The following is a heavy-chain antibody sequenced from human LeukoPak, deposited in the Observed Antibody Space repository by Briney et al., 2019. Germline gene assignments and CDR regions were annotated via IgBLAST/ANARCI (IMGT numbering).Heavy chain of an antibody. CDR2: ISSSSSYI. CDR1: GFTFSSYA. J-gene: IGHJ4*02. CDR3: ARDLVVGAEFDY. Sequence: GGSLRLSCVASGFTFSSYAMSWVRQAPGKGLEWVSSISSSSSYIYYADSVKGRFTISRDNAKNSLYLQMNSLRAEDTAVYYCARDLVVGAEFDYWGQGTLVTVSS. D-gene: IGHD1-26*01. V-gene: IGHV3-21*01.